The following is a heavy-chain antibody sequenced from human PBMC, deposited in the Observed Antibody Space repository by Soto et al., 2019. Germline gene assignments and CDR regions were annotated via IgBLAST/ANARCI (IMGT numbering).Heavy chain of an antibody. J-gene: IGHJ6*04. V-gene: IGHV4-31*03. CDR2: IYYSGST. CDR3: ARAAAELWFGELLDV. D-gene: IGHD3-10*01. CDR1: GGSISSGGYY. Sequence: PSETLSLTCTVSGGSISSGGYYWSWIRQHPGKGLEWIGYIYYSGSTYYNPSLKSRVTISVDTSKNQFSLKLSSVTAADTAVYYCARAAAELWFGELLDVWGKGTTVTVSS.